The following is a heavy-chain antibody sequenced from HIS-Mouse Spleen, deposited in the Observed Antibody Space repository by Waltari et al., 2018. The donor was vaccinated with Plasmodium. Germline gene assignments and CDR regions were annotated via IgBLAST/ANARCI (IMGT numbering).Heavy chain of an antibody. J-gene: IGHJ4*02. CDR3: ARGDRVKQWLDY. CDR2: NNHSGST. D-gene: IGHD6-19*01. Sequence: QVQLQQWGAGLLKPSETLSLTCAVYGGSFSGYYWSWIRQPPGKGLEWIGENNHSGSTNYNPSLKSRVTISVDTSKNQFSLKLSSVTAADTAVYYCARGDRVKQWLDYWGQGTLVTVSS. V-gene: IGHV4-34*01. CDR1: GGSFSGYY.